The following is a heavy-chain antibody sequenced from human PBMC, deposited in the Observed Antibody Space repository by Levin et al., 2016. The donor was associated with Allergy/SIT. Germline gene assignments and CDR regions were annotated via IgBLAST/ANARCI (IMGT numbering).Heavy chain of an antibody. CDR2: INSDGSSI. Sequence: GESLKISCAASGFIFNNYWMHWVRQAPGKGLVWVSRINSDGSSIKHADSVKGRFTISRDNAKNTLYLQMNSLRAEDTAVYYCVTDSGCNFGLLEYWGQGAPVTVSS. J-gene: IGHJ4*02. D-gene: IGHD1-1*01. CDR1: GFIFNNYW. CDR3: VTDSGCNFGLLEY. V-gene: IGHV3-74*03.